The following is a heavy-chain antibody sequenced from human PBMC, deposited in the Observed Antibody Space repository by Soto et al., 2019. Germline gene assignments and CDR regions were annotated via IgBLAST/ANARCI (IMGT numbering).Heavy chain of an antibody. CDR3: ARDRVGYDYGGGDYYYGMDV. CDR1: GYTFTSYY. Sequence: ASVKVSCKASGYTFTSYYMHWVRPAPGQGLEWMGIINPSGGSTSYAQKFQGRVTMTRDTSTSTVYMELSSLRSEDTAVYYCARDRVGYDYGGGDYYYGMDVWGQGTTVTVSS. CDR2: INPSGGST. D-gene: IGHD5-12*01. J-gene: IGHJ6*02. V-gene: IGHV1-46*01.